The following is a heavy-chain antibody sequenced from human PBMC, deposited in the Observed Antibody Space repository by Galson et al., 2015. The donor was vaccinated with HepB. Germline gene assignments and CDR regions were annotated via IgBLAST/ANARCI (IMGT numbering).Heavy chain of an antibody. D-gene: IGHD1-1*01. CDR1: GFTFGEYA. J-gene: IGHJ6*02. CDR2: INWNGYST. Sequence: SLRLSCAASGFTFGEYAMSWVRQTPGQGLEWVSSINWNGYSTSYVDSVKGRFTISRDNAKNSLYLQMNSLRAEDTALYYCARNGSGFQLPPHYGMDVWGQGTTVTVSS. V-gene: IGHV3-20*04. CDR3: ARNGSGFQLPPHYGMDV.